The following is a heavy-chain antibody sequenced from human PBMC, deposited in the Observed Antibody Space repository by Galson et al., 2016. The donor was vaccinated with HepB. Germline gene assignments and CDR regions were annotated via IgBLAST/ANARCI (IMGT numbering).Heavy chain of an antibody. J-gene: IGHJ4*02. CDR2: ISYDGSNK. CDR3: AKVPSMVRGF. CDR1: GFSFRTYA. Sequence: LRLSCAASGFSFRTYALHWVRQAPGKGLEWVAVISYDGSNKDYADSVKGRFTISRENSKNTLYLHMNNLRADDTAVYYCAKVPSMVRGFWGQGTLVTVSS. D-gene: IGHD3-10*01. V-gene: IGHV3-30*18.